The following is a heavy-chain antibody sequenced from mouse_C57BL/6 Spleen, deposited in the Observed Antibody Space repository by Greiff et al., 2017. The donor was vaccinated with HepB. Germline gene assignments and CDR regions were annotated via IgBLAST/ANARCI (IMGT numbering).Heavy chain of an antibody. V-gene: IGHV1-15*01. Sequence: VKLVESGAELVRPGASVTLSCKASGYTFTDYEMHWVKQTPVHGLEWIGAIDPETGGTAYNQKFKGKAILTADKSSSTAYMELRSLTSEDSAVYYCTRYGSSSYYFDYWGQGTTLTVSS. CDR1: GYTFTDYE. J-gene: IGHJ2*01. CDR2: IDPETGGT. D-gene: IGHD1-1*01. CDR3: TRYGSSSYYFDY.